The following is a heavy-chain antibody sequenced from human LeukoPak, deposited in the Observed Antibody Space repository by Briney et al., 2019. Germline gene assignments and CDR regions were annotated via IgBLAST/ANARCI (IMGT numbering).Heavy chain of an antibody. Sequence: SETLSLTCAVYGGSFSGYYWSWIRQPPGKGLEWSGEINHSGSTNYNPSLKSRVTISVDTSKNQFSLKLSSVTAADTAVYYCARGPSSIAARPSLGFDYWGQGTLVTVSS. CDR1: GGSFSGYY. CDR3: ARGPSSIAARPSLGFDY. V-gene: IGHV4-34*01. J-gene: IGHJ4*02. D-gene: IGHD6-6*01. CDR2: INHSGST.